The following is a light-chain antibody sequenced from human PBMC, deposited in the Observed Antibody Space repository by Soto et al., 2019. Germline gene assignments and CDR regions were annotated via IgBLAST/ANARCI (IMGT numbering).Light chain of an antibody. V-gene: IGKV3-20*01. CDR1: QIVSSSF. CDR3: QQYGNSPHT. CDR2: VAS. J-gene: IGKJ1*01. Sequence: ETVLTQSPGTLSLSPGEGATLSCRASQIVSSSFLAWYQHKPGQAPRLLIYVASSRATDIPDRFSGSGSGTDFTLTISRLEPEDFAVYYCQQYGNSPHTFGQGTKV.